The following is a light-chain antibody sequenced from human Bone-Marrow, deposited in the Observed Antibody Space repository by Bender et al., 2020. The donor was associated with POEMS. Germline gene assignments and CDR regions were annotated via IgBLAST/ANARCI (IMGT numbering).Light chain of an antibody. CDR2: ADT. Sequence: YVLTQPPSVSVAPGQTASITCEGDDIGSKVVHWYQQRPGQAPVLVVHADTPRPSGIPERFAGSNSGKAASLVISRVEAGDEADYYCQVWESGGDRVVFGGGTKLTVL. CDR1: DIGSKV. J-gene: IGLJ2*01. CDR3: QVWESGGDRVV. V-gene: IGLV3-21*02.